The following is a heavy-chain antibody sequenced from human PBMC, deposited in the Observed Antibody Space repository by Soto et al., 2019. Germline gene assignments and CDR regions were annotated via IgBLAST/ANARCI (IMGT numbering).Heavy chain of an antibody. CDR1: GLTFTNYA. Sequence: QVHLVESGGGVVQPGRSLRLSCAASGLTFTNYAMHWVRQAPGKGLEWVASISYDGSNKYYPDSVKGRFTIARDSSKNTLYLQMSSLRAEVTAVYFCARGVAFRTWAYGGGVDIWGQGTSVIVSS. D-gene: IGHD2-21*01. CDR3: ARGVAFRTWAYGGGVDI. J-gene: IGHJ3*02. CDR2: ISYDGSNK. V-gene: IGHV3-30-3*01.